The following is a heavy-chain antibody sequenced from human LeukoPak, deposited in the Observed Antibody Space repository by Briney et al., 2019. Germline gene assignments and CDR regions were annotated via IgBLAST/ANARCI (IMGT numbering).Heavy chain of an antibody. CDR1: GYTFTGYY. Sequence: GASVKVSCKASGYTFTGYYIHWVRQAPGQGLEWMGWINPNSGGTNYAQKFQGGVTMTRDTSITTAYMGLSSLRSDDTAVYYCARDVGEYCSSTNCYASHYWGQGTLVTVSS. CDR2: INPNSGGT. J-gene: IGHJ4*02. CDR3: ARDVGEYCSSTNCYASHY. V-gene: IGHV1-2*02. D-gene: IGHD2-2*01.